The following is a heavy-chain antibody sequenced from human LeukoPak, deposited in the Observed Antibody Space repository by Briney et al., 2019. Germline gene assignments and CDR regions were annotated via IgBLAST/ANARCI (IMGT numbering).Heavy chain of an antibody. V-gene: IGHV4-39*01. CDR1: GGSISSSSYY. J-gene: IGHJ4*02. D-gene: IGHD5-18*01. Sequence: SETLSLTCTVPGGSISSSSYYWGWIRQPPGKGLEWIGSIYYSGSTYYNPSLKSRVTISVDTSKNQFSLKLSSVTAADTAVYYCARGDTAMLHDYWGQGTLVTVSS. CDR2: IYYSGST. CDR3: ARGDTAMLHDY.